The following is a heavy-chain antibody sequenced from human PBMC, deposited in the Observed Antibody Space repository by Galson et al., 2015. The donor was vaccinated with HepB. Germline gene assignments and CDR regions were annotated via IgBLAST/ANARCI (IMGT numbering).Heavy chain of an antibody. D-gene: IGHD3-3*01. CDR3: AKDSDFWSGYSSPFDY. CDR1: GFTFSIYG. CDR2: IDTSGGSA. J-gene: IGHJ4*02. V-gene: IGHV3-23*01. Sequence: SLRLSCAASGFTFSIYGMNWVRQAPGRGLEWVSTIDTSGGSASYADSVKGRFTVSRDNSKNTLYLQMNSLSAEDSAVYYCAKDSDFWSGYSSPFDYWGQGTLVTVSS.